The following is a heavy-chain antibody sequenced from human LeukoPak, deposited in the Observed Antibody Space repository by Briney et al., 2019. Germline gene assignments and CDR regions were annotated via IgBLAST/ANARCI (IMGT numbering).Heavy chain of an antibody. CDR1: GYTFTELS. CDR3: ATVSQCSGGSCYSVDFDY. CDR2: FDPEDGET. V-gene: IGHV1-24*01. Sequence: ASVKVSCKVSGYTFTELSMHWVRQAPGKGLEWMGGFDPEDGETIYAQKFQGRVTMTEDTSTDTAYMELSSLRSEDTAVYYCATVSQCSGGSCYSVDFDYWGQGTLVTVSS. D-gene: IGHD2-15*01. J-gene: IGHJ4*02.